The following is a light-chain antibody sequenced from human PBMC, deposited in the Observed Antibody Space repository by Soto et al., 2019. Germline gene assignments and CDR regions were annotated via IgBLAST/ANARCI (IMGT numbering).Light chain of an antibody. Sequence: DIQMTQSPSSLSASVGDRVTITCRASQSASSWLAWYQQKPGKAPKILIYDASNLESGVPSRFSGSGSGTDFTLTISSLEPDDFATYYCHQYNRYPYSFGQGTKVDIK. V-gene: IGKV1-5*01. CDR3: HQYNRYPYS. CDR2: DAS. CDR1: QSASSW. J-gene: IGKJ2*01.